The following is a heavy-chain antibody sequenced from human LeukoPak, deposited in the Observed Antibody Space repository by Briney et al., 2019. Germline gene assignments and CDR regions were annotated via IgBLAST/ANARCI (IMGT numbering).Heavy chain of an antibody. CDR2: ISGSSSLM. CDR3: AREVDYFDSSNFSPHRRFDP. CDR1: GFSFSPYG. Sequence: GGSLRLSCAPSGFSFSPYGMNWVRQSPGMGREGVSYISGSSSLMYYADSVKGRFTIYRDNPKNSLFLQINSLKVEDTAVYYCAREVDYFDSSNFSPHRRFDPWGQGPLVIVSS. J-gene: IGHJ5*02. D-gene: IGHD3-22*01. V-gene: IGHV3-48*04.